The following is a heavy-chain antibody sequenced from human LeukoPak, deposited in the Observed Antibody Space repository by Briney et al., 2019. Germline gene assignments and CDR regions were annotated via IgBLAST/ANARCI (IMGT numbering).Heavy chain of an antibody. CDR1: GYTFTGYY. CDR2: INPNSGGT. V-gene: IGHV1-2*02. D-gene: IGHD2-15*01. CDR3: ARGGRLVYCSGGSCYEYNWFDP. Sequence: ASVKVSCKASGYTFTGYYMHWVRQAPGQGLEWMGWINPNSGGTNYAQKFQGRVTMTRDASISTAYMELSRLRSDDTAVYYCARGGRLVYCSGGSCYEYNWFDPWGQGTLVTVSS. J-gene: IGHJ5*02.